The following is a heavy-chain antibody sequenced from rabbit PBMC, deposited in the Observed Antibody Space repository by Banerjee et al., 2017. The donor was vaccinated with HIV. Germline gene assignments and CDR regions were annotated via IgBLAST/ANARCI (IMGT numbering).Heavy chain of an antibody. V-gene: IGHV1S40*01. Sequence: QSLEESGGDLVKPGASLTLTCTASGFSFSNRYHMCWVRQAPGKGLEWIACIYAGSSGSSYYASWAKGRFTITRSTSLNTVTLKMTRLTAADTATYCCARGSSSDWGVDLWGPGTLVTVS. CDR2: IYAGSSGSS. J-gene: IGHJ6*01. D-gene: IGHD4-1*01. CDR1: GFSFSNRYH. CDR3: ARGSSSDWGVDL.